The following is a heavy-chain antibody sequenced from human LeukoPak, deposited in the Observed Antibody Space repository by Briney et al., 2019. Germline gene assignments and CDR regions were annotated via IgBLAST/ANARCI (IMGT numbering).Heavy chain of an antibody. Sequence: ASVKVSCKASGYTFTGYYMHWVRQAPGQGLEWMGWINPNSGGTNYAQKFQGRVTMTRDTSISTAYMELSRLRSDDTAVYYCARDVIAAASTVGMDVWGQGTTVTVSS. D-gene: IGHD6-13*01. CDR2: INPNSGGT. J-gene: IGHJ6*02. CDR1: GYTFTGYY. V-gene: IGHV1-2*02. CDR3: ARDVIAAASTVGMDV.